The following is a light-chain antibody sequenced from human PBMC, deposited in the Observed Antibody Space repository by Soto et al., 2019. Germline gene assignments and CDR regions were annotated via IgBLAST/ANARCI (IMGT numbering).Light chain of an antibody. J-gene: IGLJ1*01. V-gene: IGLV2-14*01. CDR1: SSDVGGYKH. CDR3: NSQIWSGTRV. Sequence: QSALTQPASVSGSPGQSITISCTGTSSDVGGYKHVSWYQHHPGKAPKLIIYEVSNRSSGVSTRFSGSTSAYAASLTISGLQAEDEADYYCNSQIWSGTRVFGTGTKLTVL. CDR2: EVS.